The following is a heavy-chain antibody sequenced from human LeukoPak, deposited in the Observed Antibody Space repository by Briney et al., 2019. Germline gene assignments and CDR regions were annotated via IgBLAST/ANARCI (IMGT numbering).Heavy chain of an antibody. J-gene: IGHJ4*02. Sequence: PGGSLRLSCAASGFTFGSYSMNWVRQAPGKGLEWVSSISSSSRYIYYADSVKGRFTISRDNAKNSLYLQMNSLRAEDTAVYYCARWGSSCPFDYWGQGTLVTVSS. CDR3: ARWGSSCPFDY. D-gene: IGHD6-13*01. CDR1: GFTFGSYS. CDR2: ISSSSRYI. V-gene: IGHV3-21*01.